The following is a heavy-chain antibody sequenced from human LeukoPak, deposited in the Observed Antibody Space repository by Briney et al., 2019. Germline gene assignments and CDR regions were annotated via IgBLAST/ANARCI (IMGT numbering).Heavy chain of an antibody. V-gene: IGHV3-30*04. D-gene: IGHD3-10*01. CDR3: AGGLIGYGSGSYFDY. Sequence: QSGRSLRLSCAASGFPFNSYTMSWVRQSPGQGLEWVALMSYDGSKEYYADSVKGRFTISRDNSKNILYLQMNSLRPEDTAVYYCAGGLIGYGSGSYFDYWGQGTLVPVSS. CDR1: GFPFNSYT. CDR2: MSYDGSKE. J-gene: IGHJ4*02.